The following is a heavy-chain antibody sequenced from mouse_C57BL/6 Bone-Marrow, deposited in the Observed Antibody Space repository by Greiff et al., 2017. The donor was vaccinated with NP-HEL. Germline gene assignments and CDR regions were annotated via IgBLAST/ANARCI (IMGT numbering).Heavy chain of an antibody. J-gene: IGHJ3*01. CDR3: ARRYGNYEGFAY. D-gene: IGHD2-1*01. V-gene: IGHV5-6*01. Sequence: EVQLQESGGDLVKPGGSLKLSCAASGFNFSSYGMSWVRQTPDKRLEWVATISSGGSYTYYPDSVKGRFTISRDNAKNTLYLQMSSLKSEDTAMYYCARRYGNYEGFAYWGQGTLVTVSA. CDR1: GFNFSSYG. CDR2: ISSGGSYT.